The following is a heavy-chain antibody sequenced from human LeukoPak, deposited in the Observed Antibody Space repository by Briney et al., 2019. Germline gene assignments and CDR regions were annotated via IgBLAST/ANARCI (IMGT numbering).Heavy chain of an antibody. Sequence: PSQTLSLTCTVSGGSISSGSYYWSWIRQPAGKGLEWIGRIYTSGSTNYNPSLKSRVTISVDKSKNQFYLKLTSVTAADTAVYYCARRDYFDSTGYFPHWGQGTLIIVSS. CDR3: ARRDYFDSTGYFPH. V-gene: IGHV4-61*02. D-gene: IGHD3-22*01. CDR1: GGSISSGSYY. CDR2: IYTSGST. J-gene: IGHJ1*01.